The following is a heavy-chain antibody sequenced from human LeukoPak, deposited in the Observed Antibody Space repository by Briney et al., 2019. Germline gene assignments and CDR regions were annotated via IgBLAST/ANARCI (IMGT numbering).Heavy chain of an antibody. CDR2: IWYDGSNK. D-gene: IGHD3-10*01. CDR1: GFTFSSYG. J-gene: IGHJ6*02. Sequence: GGSLRLSCAASGFTFSSYGMHWVRQAPGKGLEWVAVIWYDGSNKYYADSVKGRFTISRDNSKNTLYLQMNSLRAEDTAVYYCAREGGSGSYRGYYYYYGMDVWGQGTTVTVSS. V-gene: IGHV3-33*01. CDR3: AREGGSGSYRGYYYYYGMDV.